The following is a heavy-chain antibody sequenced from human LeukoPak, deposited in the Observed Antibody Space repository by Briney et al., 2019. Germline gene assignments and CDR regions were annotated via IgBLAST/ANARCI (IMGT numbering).Heavy chain of an antibody. CDR3: ARDDYSGSGSYLGY. V-gene: IGHV1-18*01. J-gene: IGHJ4*02. CDR2: ISAYNGNT. D-gene: IGHD3-10*01. CDR1: GFTFTSCG. Sequence: GASVKVSCKASGFTFTSCGFTWVRQAPGQGLEWMGWISAYNGNTNYAQKFQGKVTMTTDTSTTTAYMELRSLRSDDTAVYYCARDDYSGSGSYLGYWGQGTLVTVSS.